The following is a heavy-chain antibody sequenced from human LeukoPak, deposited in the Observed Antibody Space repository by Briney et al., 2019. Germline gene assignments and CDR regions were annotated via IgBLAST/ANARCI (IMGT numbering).Heavy chain of an antibody. V-gene: IGHV3-7*01. Sequence: GGSLRLSCAASGFTLSSYAMSWVRQAPGKGLEWVAIVNQGGTQKYYVDSVKGRLTISRDNAENSLYLQMNSLRAEDTAVYYCAREHYFYYLDAWGKGTTVTVSS. J-gene: IGHJ6*03. CDR2: VNQGGTQK. CDR3: AREHYFYYLDA. CDR1: GFTLSSYA.